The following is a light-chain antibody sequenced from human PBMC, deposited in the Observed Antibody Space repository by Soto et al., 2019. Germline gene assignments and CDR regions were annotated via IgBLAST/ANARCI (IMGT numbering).Light chain of an antibody. CDR3: QSADSRGTVV. V-gene: IGLV3-25*03. CDR2: KDS. Sequence: SSELTQPPSVSVSPGQTARITCSGDALPKQYAYWYQQKSGQAPVLVIYKDSERPSGIPERFSGSSSGTTVTLTISGVQAEDEADYHCQSADSRGTVVFGGGTKLTVL. J-gene: IGLJ2*01. CDR1: ALPKQY.